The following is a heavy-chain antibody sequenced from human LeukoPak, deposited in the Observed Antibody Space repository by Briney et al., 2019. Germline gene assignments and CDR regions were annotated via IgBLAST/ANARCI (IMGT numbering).Heavy chain of an antibody. CDR3: ARTYSSLRGAFDY. CDR1: GFTFSSYS. Sequence: GGSLRLSCAASGFTFSSYSMNWVRQAPGKGLEWVSSISSSSSYIYYADSVKGRFTISTDNAKNSLYLQMNSLRAEDTAVYYCARTYSSLRGAFDYWGQGTLVTVSS. D-gene: IGHD6-6*01. CDR2: ISSSSSYI. J-gene: IGHJ4*02. V-gene: IGHV3-21*01.